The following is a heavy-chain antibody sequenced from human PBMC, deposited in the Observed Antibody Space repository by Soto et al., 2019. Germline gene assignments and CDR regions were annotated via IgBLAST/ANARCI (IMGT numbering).Heavy chain of an antibody. Sequence: LSLTCTVSGGSISSSSYYWGWIRQPPGKGLEWIGSIYYSGSTYYNPSLKSRVTISVDTSKNQFSLKMRSVTAADTAVYYCASVGATYYYYGMDVWGQGTTVTVSS. J-gene: IGHJ6*02. CDR3: ASVGATYYYYGMDV. D-gene: IGHD1-26*01. CDR1: GGSISSSSYY. CDR2: IYYSGST. V-gene: IGHV4-39*01.